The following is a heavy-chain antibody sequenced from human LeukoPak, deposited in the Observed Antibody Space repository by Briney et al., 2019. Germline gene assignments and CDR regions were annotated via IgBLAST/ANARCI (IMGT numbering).Heavy chain of an antibody. Sequence: PGGSLRLSCAASGFTFSSYAMSWVRQAPGKGLEWVSAISGSGGSTYYADSVQGRFTISRDNSKNTLYLQMNSLRAEDTAVYYCAKDHGLAGAQTYYDYVWGSYREYNWFDPWGQGTLVTVSS. V-gene: IGHV3-23*01. CDR2: ISGSGGST. CDR3: AKDHGLAGAQTYYDYVWGSYREYNWFDP. CDR1: GFTFSSYA. J-gene: IGHJ5*02. D-gene: IGHD3-16*02.